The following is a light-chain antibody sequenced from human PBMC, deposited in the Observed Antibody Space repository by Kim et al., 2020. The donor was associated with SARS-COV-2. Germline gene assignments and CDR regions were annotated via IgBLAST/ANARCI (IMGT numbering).Light chain of an antibody. Sequence: SPGQRAARSCGASQGVANNHLAWYQQKPGQAPRLLIYTASPRAAGVPDRFSASGSGTDFTLTISRLEPEDFAVYYCQKYGSSPLTFGGGTKVDIK. V-gene: IGKV3-20*01. CDR2: TAS. CDR3: QKYGSSPLT. J-gene: IGKJ4*01. CDR1: QGVANNH.